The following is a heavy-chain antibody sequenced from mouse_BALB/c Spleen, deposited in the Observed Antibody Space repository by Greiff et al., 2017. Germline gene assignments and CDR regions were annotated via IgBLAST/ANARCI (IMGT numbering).Heavy chain of an antibody. CDR2: ISSGGSYT. CDR1: GFTFSSYT. J-gene: IGHJ3*01. CDR3: ATYGSSFFAY. Sequence: EVQLVESGGGLVQPGGSLKLSCAASGFTFSSYTMSWVRQTPDKRLEWVATISSGGSYTYYPDSVKGRFTISRDNAKNTLYLQMSSLKSEDTAMYYCATYGSSFFAYWGQGTLVTVSA. V-gene: IGHV5-6*01. D-gene: IGHD1-1*01.